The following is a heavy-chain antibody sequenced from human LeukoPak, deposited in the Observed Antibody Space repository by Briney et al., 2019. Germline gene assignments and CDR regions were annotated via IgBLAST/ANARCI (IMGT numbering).Heavy chain of an antibody. CDR1: EFTFSDSW. V-gene: IGHV3-74*01. J-gene: IGHJ4*02. CDR3: ARDFAGDRDY. Sequence: GGSLRLSCAASEFTFSDSWMHWVRQAPGKGLVWVARINPNGITTTYTDSVKGRFTISRDNAKNTLYLQMNSLRVEDTAVYYCARDFAGDRDYWGQGTLVTVSS. CDR2: INPNGITT. D-gene: IGHD4-17*01.